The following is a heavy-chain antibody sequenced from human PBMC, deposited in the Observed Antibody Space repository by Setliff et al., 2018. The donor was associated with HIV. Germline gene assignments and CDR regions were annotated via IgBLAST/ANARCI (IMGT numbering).Heavy chain of an antibody. J-gene: IGHJ5*02. V-gene: IGHV1-69*05. CDR1: GGTFGKYA. Sequence: SVKVSCKASGGTFGKYAISWVRQAPGQGLEWMGGIIPIFGIANYAQKFQDRVTITTDESTTTAYMELSSLRSEDTAVYFCARERYCSAGSCYSILSWFDPWGQGTLVTVSS. D-gene: IGHD2-15*01. CDR2: IIPIFGIA. CDR3: ARERYCSAGSCYSILSWFDP.